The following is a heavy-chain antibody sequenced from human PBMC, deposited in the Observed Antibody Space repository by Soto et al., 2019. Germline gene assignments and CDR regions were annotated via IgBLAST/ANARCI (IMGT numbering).Heavy chain of an antibody. Sequence: PGGSLRLSCAASGFTFSSYGMHWVRQAPGKGLEWVAVISYDGSNKYYADSVKGRFTISRDNSKNTLYLQMNSLRAEDKAVYYCAKDLREGYFDYWGQGTLVTVSS. V-gene: IGHV3-30*18. J-gene: IGHJ4*02. CDR2: ISYDGSNK. CDR3: AKDLREGYFDY. D-gene: IGHD1-26*01. CDR1: GFTFSSYG.